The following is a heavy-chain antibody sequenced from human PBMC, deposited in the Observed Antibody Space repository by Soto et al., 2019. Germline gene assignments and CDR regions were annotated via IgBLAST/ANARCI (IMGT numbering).Heavy chain of an antibody. J-gene: IGHJ6*02. V-gene: IGHV3-74*01. CDR3: ARGIQYRYGMDV. CDR2: INGDGSNA. D-gene: IGHD4-4*01. CDR1: GFTFTNYW. Sequence: EVQLVESGGTLVQPAGSLRRSCAAAGFTFTNYWMHWVRQAPGKGLVWVSRINGDGSNAFYADSVKGRFTISRDNAKNSVYLQMNSLRAEDTAIYYCARGIQYRYGMDVWGQGTTVTVSS.